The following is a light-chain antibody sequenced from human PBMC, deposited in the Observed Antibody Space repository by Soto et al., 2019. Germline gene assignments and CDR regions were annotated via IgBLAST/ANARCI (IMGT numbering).Light chain of an antibody. J-gene: IGKJ1*01. CDR1: QTISNW. CDR2: KAS. Sequence: DIQMTQSPSTLSASVGDRVTITCRASQTISNWLAWYQQKPGKARKILLYKASNLESGVPLTFSGNGSGTEFALTISSLQPDDFATYYCQQYNTYWTSGQGTKV. V-gene: IGKV1-5*03. CDR3: QQYNTYWT.